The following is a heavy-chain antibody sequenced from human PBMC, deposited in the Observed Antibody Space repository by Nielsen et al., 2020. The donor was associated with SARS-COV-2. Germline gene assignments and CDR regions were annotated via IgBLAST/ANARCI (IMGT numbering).Heavy chain of an antibody. Sequence: VRQAPGQGLEWVSYISSSSSTIYYADSVKGRFTISRDNAKNSLYLQINSLRDEDTAVYYCAREEYSSGRYGGDYYGMDVWVQGTTVTVSS. D-gene: IGHD6-19*01. CDR2: ISSSSSTI. J-gene: IGHJ6*02. V-gene: IGHV3-48*02. CDR3: AREEYSSGRYGGDYYGMDV.